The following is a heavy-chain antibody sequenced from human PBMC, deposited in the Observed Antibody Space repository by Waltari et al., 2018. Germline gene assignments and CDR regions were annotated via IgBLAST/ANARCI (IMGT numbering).Heavy chain of an antibody. D-gene: IGHD2-2*01. CDR1: GFTFSGSA. V-gene: IGHV3-73*02. J-gene: IGHJ4*02. Sequence: EVQLVESGGGLVQPGGSLKLSCAASGFTFSGSAMHWVRQASGKGLEWVGRSRRKATSYAKAYAASVKGRFTISRDDSKNTAYLQMNSLKTEDTAVYYCTRRDCSSTSCFNDYWGQGTLVTVSS. CDR3: TRRDCSSTSCFNDY. CDR2: SRRKATSYAK.